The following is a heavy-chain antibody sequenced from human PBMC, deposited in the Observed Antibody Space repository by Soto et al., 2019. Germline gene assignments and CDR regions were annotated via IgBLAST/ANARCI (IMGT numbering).Heavy chain of an antibody. CDR1: GGSISGSSHF. J-gene: IGHJ6*02. Sequence: ETLSLTCTVSGGSISGSSHFWGWIRQPPGKGLEWIGSIYYSGTTYYNPSPESRVTISVDTSKNQFSLKLSSVTAADTAVYYCARHPPSRFEPRVGYYGMDVWGQGTTVTVSS. V-gene: IGHV4-39*01. CDR3: ARHPPSRFEPRVGYYGMDV. D-gene: IGHD2-2*01. CDR2: IYYSGTT.